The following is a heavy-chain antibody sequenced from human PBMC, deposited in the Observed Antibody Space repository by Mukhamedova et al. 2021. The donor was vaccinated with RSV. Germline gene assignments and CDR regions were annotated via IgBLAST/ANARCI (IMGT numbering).Heavy chain of an antibody. Sequence: GKGLEWVAVISYDGSNKYYADSVKGRFTISRDNSKNTLYLQMNSLRAEGTAVYYCARDKYDFWSGYFFTFDYWGQGTLCTVSS. CDR3: ARDKYDFWSGYFFTFDY. D-gene: IGHD3-3*01. J-gene: IGHJ4*02. CDR2: ISYDGSNK. V-gene: IGHV3-30*05.